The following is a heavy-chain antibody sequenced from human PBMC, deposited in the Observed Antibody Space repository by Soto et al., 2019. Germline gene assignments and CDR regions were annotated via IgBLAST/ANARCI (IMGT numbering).Heavy chain of an antibody. D-gene: IGHD2-2*01. Sequence: LRLSCAASGFSFSSYGMHWLRQAAGKGLEWVAVISYDGSNKYYADSVRGRFTISRDNSKNTLYLQMNSLRPEDTAVFYCAKERMEQYQLLPFFDYWGQGTLVTVSS. V-gene: IGHV3-30*18. J-gene: IGHJ4*02. CDR3: AKERMEQYQLLPFFDY. CDR1: GFSFSSYG. CDR2: ISYDGSNK.